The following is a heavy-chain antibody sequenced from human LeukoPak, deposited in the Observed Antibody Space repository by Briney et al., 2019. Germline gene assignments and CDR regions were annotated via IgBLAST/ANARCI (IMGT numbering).Heavy chain of an antibody. J-gene: IGHJ4*02. V-gene: IGHV3-30*02. D-gene: IGHD3-3*01. CDR2: IRSDKSDT. Sequence: PGGSLRLSCATSGFTFSSYGMNWVRQAPGKGLEWLASIRSDKSDTYYADSVKGRFTISRDNSKNTLSLQMNSLRAEDTAVYYCAKDITIFGVVTTAYYFDYWGQGTLVTVSS. CDR1: GFTFSSYG. CDR3: AKDITIFGVVTTAYYFDY.